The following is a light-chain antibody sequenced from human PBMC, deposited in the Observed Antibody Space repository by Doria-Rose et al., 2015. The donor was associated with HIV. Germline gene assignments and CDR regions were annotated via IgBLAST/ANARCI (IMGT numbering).Light chain of an antibody. Sequence: WDQQRSGQSPVLVIYQDNKRPSGIPERFSGSNSGDTVTLTISGTQAMDEADYYCQAWDSTTVVLGGGTKLTVL. CDR2: QDN. CDR3: QAWDSTTVV. J-gene: IGLJ2*01. V-gene: IGLV3-1*01.